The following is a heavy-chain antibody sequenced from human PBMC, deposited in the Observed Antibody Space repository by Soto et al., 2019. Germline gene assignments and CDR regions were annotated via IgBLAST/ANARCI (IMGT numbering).Heavy chain of an antibody. CDR2: IYHTGRT. V-gene: IGHV4-61*01. J-gene: IGHJ4*02. CDR1: GXSVNSGTYD. D-gene: IGHD3-16*01. Sequence: XTLSLPCTVSGXSVNSGTYDWSWIRQPPGRGLEWVGYIYHTGRTNYNPSLKNRVTISIQTSKNQFSLNLSSVTAADTAVYFCAGGWPADYFDHWGQGTLATVS. CDR3: AGGWPADYFDH.